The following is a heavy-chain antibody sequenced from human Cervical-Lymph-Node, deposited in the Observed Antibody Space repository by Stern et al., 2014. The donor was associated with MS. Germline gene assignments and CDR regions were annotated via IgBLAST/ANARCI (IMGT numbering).Heavy chain of an antibody. Sequence: EVQLVQSGAEVRKPGQSLKISCKGSGYKFTRYWIAWVRQMPGKGLEWMGLIYPGDSDTRYSPSFQDQVTISAAKSTSTAYLEWSSMKASDTATYYCASSYYSDTPAEYWGQGTLVIVSS. CDR1: GYKFTRYW. V-gene: IGHV5-51*01. J-gene: IGHJ4*02. CDR2: IYPGDSDT. CDR3: ASSYYSDTPAEY. D-gene: IGHD3-22*01.